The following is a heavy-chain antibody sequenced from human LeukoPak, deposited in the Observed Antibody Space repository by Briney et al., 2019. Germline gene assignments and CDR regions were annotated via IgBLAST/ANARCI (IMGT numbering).Heavy chain of an antibody. D-gene: IGHD2-2*01. CDR1: GFTFSSYW. J-gene: IGHJ6*03. CDR3: ARTDYYYYYMDV. V-gene: IGHV3-7*03. Sequence: GGSLRLSCAASGFTFSSYWMSWVRQAPGKGLEWVANIKQDGSEKYYVDSVKGRFTISRDNAKNSLYLQMNSLRAEDTALYHCARTDYYYYYMDVWGKGTTVTISS. CDR2: IKQDGSEK.